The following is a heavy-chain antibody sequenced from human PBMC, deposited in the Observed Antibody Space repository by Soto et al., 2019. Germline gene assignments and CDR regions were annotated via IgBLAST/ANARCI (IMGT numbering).Heavy chain of an antibody. D-gene: IGHD3-16*01. J-gene: IGHJ6*02. CDR3: ARMGDVPYYYSGLDV. Sequence: QVQLVQSGAEVKKPGASVKVSCKASGYSFTRYGISWVRQAPGQGLEWRGWISGYNANTNYPENLQGRVTLTTDTTTSTAYMEVRNLISDDTAVYYCARMGDVPYYYSGLDVWGQGTTVTVSS. CDR1: GYSFTRYG. CDR2: ISGYNANT. V-gene: IGHV1-18*01.